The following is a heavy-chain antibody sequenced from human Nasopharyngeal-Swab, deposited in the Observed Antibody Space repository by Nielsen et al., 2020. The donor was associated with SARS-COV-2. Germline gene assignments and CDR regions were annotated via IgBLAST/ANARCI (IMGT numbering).Heavy chain of an antibody. V-gene: IGHV1-8*01. CDR2: MNPNSGNT. D-gene: IGHD3-22*01. Sequence: ASVNVSCPASGSTFTSYDINWVRQATGHGLEWMGWMNPNSGNTGYAQKFQGRVTMTRNTSISTAYMELSSLRSEDTAVYYCARAERGRIVVVITSFYYYYMDVWGKGTTVTVSS. J-gene: IGHJ6*03. CDR3: ARAERGRIVVVITSFYYYYMDV. CDR1: GSTFTSYD.